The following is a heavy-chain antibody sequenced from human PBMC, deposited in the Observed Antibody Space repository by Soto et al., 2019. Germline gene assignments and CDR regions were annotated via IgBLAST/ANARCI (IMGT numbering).Heavy chain of an antibody. J-gene: IGHJ4*02. CDR2: INTYNGNT. CDR3: ARAGKYRSSNYWLHPFDY. V-gene: IGHV1-18*01. Sequence: VKVSCKASGYTFTNYGIIWVRQAPGQGLEWMGWINTYNGNTNYAQNLQGRVTLTTDTSTSTAYMELRPLRSDDTAMYYCARAGKYRSSNYWLHPFDYWGKGPLVTV. D-gene: IGHD6-13*01. CDR1: GYTFTNYG.